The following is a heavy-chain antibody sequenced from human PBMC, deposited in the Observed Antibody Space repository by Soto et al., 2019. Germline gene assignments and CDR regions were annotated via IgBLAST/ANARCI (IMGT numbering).Heavy chain of an antibody. D-gene: IGHD2-15*01. Sequence: GGSLRLSCTASGVSFNTYSMNWVRQAPGKGLEWISYISSDSKTIDYSDSVKGRFTISRDNARNSLYLQMKSLRAEDTAVYYCARDRFGRFQRSGGACYDFWGQGTRVTVSS. CDR1: GVSFNTYS. J-gene: IGHJ4*02. CDR3: ARDRFGRFQRSGGACYDF. CDR2: ISSDSKTI. V-gene: IGHV3-48*01.